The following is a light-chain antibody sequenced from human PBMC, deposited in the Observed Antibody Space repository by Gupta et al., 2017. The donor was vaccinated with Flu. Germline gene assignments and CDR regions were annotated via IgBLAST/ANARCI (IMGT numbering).Light chain of an antibody. CDR2: WAS. Sequence: DIVMTQSPDSLAVSLGERATINCKSSQSILSSSNNKNFLAWYQQKPGQPPKLLFYWASTRESGVPDRFSGSGSGTDFTLTISSLQAEDVAVYFCQQYYSTPPYTFGQGTKLEIK. V-gene: IGKV4-1*01. J-gene: IGKJ2*01. CDR3: QQYYSTPPYT. CDR1: QSILSSSNNKNF.